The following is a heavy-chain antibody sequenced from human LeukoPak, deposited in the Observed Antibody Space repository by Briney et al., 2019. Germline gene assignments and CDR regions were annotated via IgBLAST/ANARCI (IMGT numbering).Heavy chain of an antibody. Sequence: SVKVSCKASAGTFSSYAISWVRQAPGQRLDWMGRIIPIFGTANYAQKLQGRVTITAHKSTSTAYMELSSLRSEDTAVYYCARALRSYYDFWSGQTDYWGQGTLVTVSS. D-gene: IGHD3-3*01. V-gene: IGHV1-69*06. CDR1: AGTFSSYA. CDR2: IIPIFGTA. J-gene: IGHJ4*02. CDR3: ARALRSYYDFWSGQTDY.